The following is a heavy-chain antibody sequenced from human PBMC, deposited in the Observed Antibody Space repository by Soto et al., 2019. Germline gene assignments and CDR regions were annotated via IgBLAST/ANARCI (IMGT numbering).Heavy chain of an antibody. CDR1: GDSISSYY. V-gene: IGHV4-59*01. CDR2: IFYTGTT. CDR3: AKNYGNAFDI. D-gene: IGHD3-10*01. Sequence: SETLSLTCAVSGDSISSYYWSWIRQPPGKGLEWIGYIFYTGTTNYNPSLKSRVTISIDTSKNQFSLKLSSVTAADTAVYYCAKNYGNAFDIWGQGTMVTVSS. J-gene: IGHJ3*02.